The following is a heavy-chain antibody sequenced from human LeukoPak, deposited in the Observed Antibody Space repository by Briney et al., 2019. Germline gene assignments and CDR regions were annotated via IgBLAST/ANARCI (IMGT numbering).Heavy chain of an antibody. V-gene: IGHV1-8*01. J-gene: IGHJ6*02. Sequence: GASVKVSCKASGYTFTSYDINWVRQATGQGLEWMGWMNPNSGNTGYAQKFQGRVTMTRNTSTSTAYMELSSLRSEDTAVYYCARVVLQSYYYYGMDVWGQGTTVTVSS. CDR2: MNPNSGNT. D-gene: IGHD3-3*01. CDR1: GYTFTSYD. CDR3: ARVVLQSYYYYGMDV.